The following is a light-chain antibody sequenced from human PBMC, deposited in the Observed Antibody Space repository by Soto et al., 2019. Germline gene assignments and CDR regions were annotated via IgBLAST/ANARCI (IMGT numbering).Light chain of an antibody. CDR1: QSVSSN. V-gene: IGKV3-15*01. J-gene: IGKJ5*01. Sequence: EILMTQSPATLSVSPGERATLSCRASQSVSSNFAWYQQKPGQAPRLLIYGASTRATGIPARFSGSGSGTEFTLTISSLQSEDFAVYYCQQYNNWPPGSFGQGTRLEIK. CDR3: QQYNNWPPGS. CDR2: GAS.